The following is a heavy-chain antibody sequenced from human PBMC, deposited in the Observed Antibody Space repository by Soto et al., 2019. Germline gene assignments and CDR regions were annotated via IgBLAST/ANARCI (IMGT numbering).Heavy chain of an antibody. D-gene: IGHD2-2*01. J-gene: IGHJ4*02. CDR1: GFTFSSYA. CDR3: ARDTHQPLYFDY. Sequence: GGSLRLSCAASGFTFSSYAMHWVRQAPGKGLEWVAVISYDGSNKYYADSVKGRFTISRDNSKNTLYLQMNSLRAEDTAVYYCARDTHQPLYFDYWGQGTLVTVSS. CDR2: ISYDGSNK. V-gene: IGHV3-30-3*01.